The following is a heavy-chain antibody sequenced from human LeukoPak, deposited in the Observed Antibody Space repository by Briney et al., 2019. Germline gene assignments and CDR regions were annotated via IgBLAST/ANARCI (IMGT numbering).Heavy chain of an antibody. V-gene: IGHV3-48*03. J-gene: IGHJ4*02. CDR2: ISSSGSTI. D-gene: IGHD3-3*02. CDR3: ARDDGIRSVDY. Sequence: GGSLRLSCAASGFTFSSYEMNWVRQAPGKGLEWVSYISSSGSTIYYADSVKGRFTISRDNSKNTLYLQMNSLRAEDTAVYYCARDDGIRSVDYWGQGTLVTVSS. CDR1: GFTFSSYE.